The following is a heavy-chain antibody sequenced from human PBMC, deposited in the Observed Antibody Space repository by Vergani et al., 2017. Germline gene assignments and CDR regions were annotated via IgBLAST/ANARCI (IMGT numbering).Heavy chain of an antibody. V-gene: IGHV2-5*01. CDR2: IYWNDDK. CDR1: GFSLSTSGVG. Sequence: QITLKESGPTLVKPTQTLTLTCTFSGFSLSTSGVGVGWIRQPPGKALEWLALIYWNDDKRYSPSLKSRLTITKDTSKNQVALTMTNMDPVDTATYYCAHRDFNNYDSSGYYYLYYWGQGTLVTVSS. D-gene: IGHD3-22*01. CDR3: AHRDFNNYDSSGYYYLYY. J-gene: IGHJ4*02.